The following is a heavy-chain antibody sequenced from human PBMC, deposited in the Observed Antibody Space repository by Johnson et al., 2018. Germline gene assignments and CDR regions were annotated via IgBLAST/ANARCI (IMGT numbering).Heavy chain of an antibody. D-gene: IGHD3-22*01. V-gene: IGHV3-23*04. CDR3: GRYFDSSGYYFGYYYYYMDV. CDR2: ISKSGDST. Sequence: VQLVQSGGGLVQPGGSLRLPCAASGFTFSNYAMSWVRQAPGKGLEWVSAISKSGDSTYYADSVKGRFTISRDTSKNTLYLQMNSLRAEDTALYYCGRYFDSSGYYFGYYYYYMDVWDKGTTVTVAS. J-gene: IGHJ6*03. CDR1: GFTFSNYA.